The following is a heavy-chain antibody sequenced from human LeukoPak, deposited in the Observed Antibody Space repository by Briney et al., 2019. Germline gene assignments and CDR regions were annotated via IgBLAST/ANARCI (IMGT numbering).Heavy chain of an antibody. CDR3: ARVRKDIQSMVRGQNYYYYYMDV. V-gene: IGHV3-21*01. CDR1: GFTLSSYS. Sequence: GGSLRLSCAASGFTLSSYSMNWVRQAPGKGLEWVSSISSSSSYRYYADSVKGRFTISRDNAKNSLYLQMNSLRAEDTAVYYCARVRKDIQSMVRGQNYYYYYMDVWGKGTTVTISS. CDR2: ISSSSSYR. D-gene: IGHD3-10*01. J-gene: IGHJ6*03.